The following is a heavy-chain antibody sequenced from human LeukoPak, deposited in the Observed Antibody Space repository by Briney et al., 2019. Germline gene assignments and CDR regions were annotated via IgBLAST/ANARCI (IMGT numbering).Heavy chain of an antibody. CDR2: IYYSGST. CDR1: GGSISSYY. V-gene: IGHV4-59*12. CDR3: ARVWSGSSTFDY. Sequence: SETLSLTCTVSGGSISSYYWSWIRQPPGKGLERIGYIYYSGSTNYNPSLKSRVTISVDTSKNQFSLKLSSVTAADTAVYYCARVWSGSSTFDYWGQGTLVTVSS. J-gene: IGHJ4*02. D-gene: IGHD1-26*01.